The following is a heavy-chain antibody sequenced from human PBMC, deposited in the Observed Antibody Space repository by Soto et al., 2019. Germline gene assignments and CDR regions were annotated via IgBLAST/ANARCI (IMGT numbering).Heavy chain of an antibody. CDR1: GFTFSSYA. V-gene: IGHV3-23*01. J-gene: IGHJ3*02. Sequence: EVQLLESGGGLVQPGGSLRLSCAASGFTFSSYAMSWVRQAPGKGLEWVSAISGSGGTTYYADSVKGRFTFSRDNSKNTLYLQMTSLRAEAPAVYYCAKTANGWFSAFEIWGQGTMVTVSS. D-gene: IGHD6-19*01. CDR2: ISGSGGTT. CDR3: AKTANGWFSAFEI.